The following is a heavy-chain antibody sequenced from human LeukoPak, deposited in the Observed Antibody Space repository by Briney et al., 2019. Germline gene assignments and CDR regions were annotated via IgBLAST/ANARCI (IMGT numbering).Heavy chain of an antibody. CDR1: GGSFSGYY. J-gene: IGHJ4*02. V-gene: IGHV4-34*01. Sequence: PSETLSLTCAVYGGSFSGYYWSWIRQPPGKGLEWIGEINHSGSTNYNPSLKSRVTISVDTSKNQFSLKLSSVTAADTAVYYCARHVVVDTAMFYFDYWGQGTLVTVSS. CDR3: ARHVVVDTAMFYFDY. D-gene: IGHD5-18*01. CDR2: INHSGST.